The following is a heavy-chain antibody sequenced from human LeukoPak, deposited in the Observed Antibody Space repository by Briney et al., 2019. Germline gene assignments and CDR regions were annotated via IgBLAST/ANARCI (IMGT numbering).Heavy chain of an antibody. V-gene: IGHV1-3*01. CDR2: INAGNGNT. CDR3: ARSDYVWGRPELFDY. CDR1: GYTFTSYA. D-gene: IGHD3-16*01. Sequence: ASVKVSCKASGYTFTSYAMHWVRQAPGQRLEWMGWINAGNGNTKYSQKFQGRVTITRDTSASTASMELSSLRSEDTAVYYCARSDYVWGRPELFDYWGQGTLVTVSS. J-gene: IGHJ4*02.